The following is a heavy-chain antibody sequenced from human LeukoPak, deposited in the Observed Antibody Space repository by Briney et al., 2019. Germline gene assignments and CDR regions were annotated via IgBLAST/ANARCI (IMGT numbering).Heavy chain of an antibody. V-gene: IGHV3-48*03. J-gene: IGHJ4*02. Sequence: GGSLRLSCAASGFTFSSYEMNWVRQAPGKGLEWVSYISSSGSTIYYADSVKGRFTISRDNAKNSLYLQMNSLRAEDTAVYYCARDQSSSWYFDYWGQGPLVTVSS. CDR3: ARDQSSSWYFDY. CDR1: GFTFSSYE. D-gene: IGHD6-13*01. CDR2: ISSSGSTI.